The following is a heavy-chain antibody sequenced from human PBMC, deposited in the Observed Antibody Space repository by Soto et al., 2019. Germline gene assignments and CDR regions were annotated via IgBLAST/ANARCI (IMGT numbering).Heavy chain of an antibody. CDR1: GFTFTSSA. D-gene: IGHD4-17*01. Sequence: ASVKVSCKASGFTFTSSAVQWVRQARGQRLEWIGWIVVGSGNTNYAQKFQERVTITRDMSTSTAYMELSSLRSEDTAVYYCAAGGWGDYVYYYYYYGMDVWGQGTTVTVSS. V-gene: IGHV1-58*01. CDR3: AAGGWGDYVYYYYYYGMDV. J-gene: IGHJ6*02. CDR2: IVVGSGNT.